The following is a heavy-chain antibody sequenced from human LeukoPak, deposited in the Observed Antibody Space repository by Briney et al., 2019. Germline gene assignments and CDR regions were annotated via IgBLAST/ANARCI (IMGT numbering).Heavy chain of an antibody. CDR2: INPNSGGT. CDR1: GYTFTSYD. CDR3: RATVTTHHYYYYMDV. J-gene: IGHJ6*03. V-gene: IGHV1-2*02. Sequence: ASVKVSCKASGYTFTSYDINWVRQAPGQGLEWMGWINPNSGGTNYAQKFQGRVTMTRDTSISTAYMELSRLRSDDTAVYYCRATVTTHHYYYYMDVWGKGTTVTVSS. D-gene: IGHD4-17*01.